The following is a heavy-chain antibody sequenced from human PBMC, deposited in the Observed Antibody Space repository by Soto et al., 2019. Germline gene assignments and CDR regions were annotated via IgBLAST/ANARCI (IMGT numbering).Heavy chain of an antibody. CDR1: GFTFGSYA. V-gene: IGHV3-23*01. CDR3: ATPSLSTGGYSSFDS. J-gene: IGHJ4*02. CDR2: VTYSGANT. D-gene: IGHD1-26*01. Sequence: GGSLRLSCAASGFTFGSYAMSWVRQAPGKGLEWVSLVTYSGANTYYAGSVTGRFTISRDNSRNTLHLQMSSLRVEDTAVYYCATPSLSTGGYSSFDSWGRGTLVTVSS.